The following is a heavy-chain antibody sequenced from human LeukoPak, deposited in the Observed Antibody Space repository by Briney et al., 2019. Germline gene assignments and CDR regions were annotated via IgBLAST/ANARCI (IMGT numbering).Heavy chain of an antibody. CDR1: GFTFSRYA. CDR2: ISGSGYST. CDR3: ARGWGLDY. V-gene: IGHV3-23*01. D-gene: IGHD3-16*01. Sequence: GGSLRLSCAASGFTFSRYAMNWVRQAPGKGLEWLSLISGSGYSTNYADSVKGRFTISRDNSKNTLYLQMNSLRAEDTAVYYCARGWGLDYWGQGTLVTVS. J-gene: IGHJ4*02.